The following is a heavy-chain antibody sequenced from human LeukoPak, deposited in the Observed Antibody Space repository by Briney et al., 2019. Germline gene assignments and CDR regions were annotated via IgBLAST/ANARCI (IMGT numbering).Heavy chain of an antibody. CDR2: ISAYNGNT. D-gene: IGHD3-10*01. CDR1: GYTFTSYG. V-gene: IGHV1-18*01. Sequence: ASVKVSCKASGYTFTSYGISWVRQAPGQGLEWMGWISAYNGNTNYAQKLQGRVTMTTDTSTSTAYMELRSLRSDDTAVYYCARDEDYYGSGSYYTHWFDPWGQGTLVTVSS. CDR3: ARDEDYYGSGSYYTHWFDP. J-gene: IGHJ5*02.